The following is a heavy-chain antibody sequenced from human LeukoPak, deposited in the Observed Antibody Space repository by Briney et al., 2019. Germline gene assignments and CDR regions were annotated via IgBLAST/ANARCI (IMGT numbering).Heavy chain of an antibody. CDR3: IAVAGQFDY. Sequence: PGGSLRLSCAASGFTFSGSAMHWVRQASGKGLEWVGRIRSKANSYATAYAASVKGRFTISRDDSKNTAYPQMNSLKTEDTAVYYCIAVAGQFDYWGQGTLVTVSS. CDR1: GFTFSGSA. J-gene: IGHJ4*02. CDR2: IRSKANSYAT. V-gene: IGHV3-73*01. D-gene: IGHD6-19*01.